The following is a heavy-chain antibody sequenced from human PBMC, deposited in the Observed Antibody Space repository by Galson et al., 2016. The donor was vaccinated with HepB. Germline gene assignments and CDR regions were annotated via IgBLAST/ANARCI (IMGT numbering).Heavy chain of an antibody. CDR2: ISSASTTI. V-gene: IGHV3-48*04. CDR3: ATGLGGIAPAGY. Sequence: SLRLSCAASGFTFSNYGLHWVRQAPGKGLEWVSYISSASTTIYYAGSVKGRFTVSRDNARYSLYLQMNSLRADATAKYYCATGLGGIAPAGYWGRGTPVTVSS. CDR1: GFTFSNYG. D-gene: IGHD6-25*01. J-gene: IGHJ4*02.